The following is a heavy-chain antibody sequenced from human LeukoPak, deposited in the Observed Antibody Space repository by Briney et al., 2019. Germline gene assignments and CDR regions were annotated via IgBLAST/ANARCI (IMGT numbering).Heavy chain of an antibody. CDR1: GYTFTGYY. CDR3: ARVQSLPYYYYYMDV. CDR2: INPNSGGT. J-gene: IGHJ6*03. V-gene: IGHV1-2*02. Sequence: SVKVSCKASGYTFTGYYMHWVRQAPGQGLEWMGWINPNSGGTNYAQKFQGRVTMTRDTSISTAYMELSRLRSDDTAVYYCARVQSLPYYYYYMDVWGKGTTVTVSS.